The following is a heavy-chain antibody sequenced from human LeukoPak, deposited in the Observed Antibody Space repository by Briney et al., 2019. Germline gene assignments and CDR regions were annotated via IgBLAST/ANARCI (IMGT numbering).Heavy chain of an antibody. J-gene: IGHJ4*02. Sequence: SETLSLTCTVSGDSINSYYWSWIRQPPGKGLEWIGYIYYSGSTKYNPSLKSRVTISVHTSKNQFSLKLSSVTAADTAVYYCARVQIAYSYGLFDYWGQGTLVTVSP. D-gene: IGHD5-18*01. CDR2: IYYSGST. V-gene: IGHV4-59*01. CDR3: ARVQIAYSYGLFDY. CDR1: GDSINSYY.